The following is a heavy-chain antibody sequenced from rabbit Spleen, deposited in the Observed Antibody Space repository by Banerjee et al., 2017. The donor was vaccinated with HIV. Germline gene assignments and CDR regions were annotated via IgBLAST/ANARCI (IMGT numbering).Heavy chain of an antibody. CDR1: GFSFSSSDY. D-gene: IGHD8-1*01. J-gene: IGHJ3*01. Sequence: QSLEESGGGLVQHEGSLALTCKASGFSFSSSDYICWVRQAPGKGLEWISCIAGSSSGFTYSATWAKGRFTISKTSSTTVTLQMTSLTVADTATYFCARDTGSSFSSYGMDLWGQGTLVTVS. V-gene: IGHV1S40*01. CDR2: IAGSSSGFT. CDR3: ARDTGSSFSSYGMDL.